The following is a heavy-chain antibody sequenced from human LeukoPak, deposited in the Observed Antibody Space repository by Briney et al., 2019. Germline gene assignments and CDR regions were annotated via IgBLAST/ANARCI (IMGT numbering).Heavy chain of an antibody. CDR1: GFTFTSSA. V-gene: IGHV1-58*02. J-gene: IGHJ4*02. CDR3: AASPGDGYFDY. Sequence: ASVKVSCKASGFTFTSSAMQWVRQARGQRLEWVEWIVVGSGNTNYAQKFQERVTITRDMSTSTAYMELSSLRSEDTAVYYCAASPGDGYFDYWGQGTLVTVSS. CDR2: IVVGSGNT. D-gene: IGHD3-16*01.